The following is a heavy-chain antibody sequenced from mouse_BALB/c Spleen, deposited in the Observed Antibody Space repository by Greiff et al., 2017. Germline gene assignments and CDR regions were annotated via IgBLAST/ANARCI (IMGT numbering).Heavy chain of an antibody. CDR1: GFNIKDYY. CDR2: IDPENGDT. V-gene: IGHV14-4*02. D-gene: IGHD2-1*01. Sequence: EVQLQQSGAELVRSGASVKLSCTASGFNIKDYYMHWVQQRPEQGLEWIGWIDPENGDTDYAAKFQGKATMTADTSSNTAYLQLSSLTSEDTAVYYCNAYYGNSEGLAYWGQGTLVTVSA. CDR3: NAYYGNSEGLAY. J-gene: IGHJ3*01.